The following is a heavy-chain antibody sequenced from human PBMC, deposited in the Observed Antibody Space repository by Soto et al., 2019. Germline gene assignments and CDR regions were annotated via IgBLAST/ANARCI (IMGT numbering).Heavy chain of an antibody. Sequence: EASVKVSCKASGYTFTSYGISWVRQAPGQGLEWMGWISAYNGNTNYAQKLQGRVTMTTDTSTSTAYMELRSLRSDDTAVYYCARDIVATTLDYYYYYMDGWGKGTTVTVSS. J-gene: IGHJ6*03. D-gene: IGHD5-12*01. CDR2: ISAYNGNT. CDR1: GYTFTSYG. V-gene: IGHV1-18*01. CDR3: ARDIVATTLDYYYYYMDG.